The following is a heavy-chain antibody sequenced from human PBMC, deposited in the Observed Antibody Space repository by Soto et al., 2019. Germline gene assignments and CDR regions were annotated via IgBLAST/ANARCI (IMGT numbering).Heavy chain of an antibody. V-gene: IGHV3-21*01. CDR3: ARDHYDFWSGYPDY. CDR1: GFTFSSYS. Sequence: SLRLSCAASGFTFSSYSMNWVRQAPGKGLEWVSSISSSSSYIYYADSVKGRFTISRDNAKNSLYLQMNSLRAEDTAVYYCARDHYDFWSGYPDYWGQGTLVTVSS. D-gene: IGHD3-3*01. CDR2: ISSSSSYI. J-gene: IGHJ4*02.